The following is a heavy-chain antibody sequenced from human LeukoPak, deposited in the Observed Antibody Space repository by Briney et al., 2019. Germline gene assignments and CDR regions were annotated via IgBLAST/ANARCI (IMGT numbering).Heavy chain of an antibody. CDR2: ISANSGDT. Sequence: ASVNVSCKASVYTLTVNGISWMRQAPGQGLEWLGWISANSGDTNYAEQFQGRLTLATDTSTSTAYMELRSLRDDDTAVYYCARDRWYAFDYWGQGTLVTVSS. J-gene: IGHJ4*02. CDR1: VYTLTVNG. V-gene: IGHV1-18*01. CDR3: ARDRWYAFDY. D-gene: IGHD6-13*01.